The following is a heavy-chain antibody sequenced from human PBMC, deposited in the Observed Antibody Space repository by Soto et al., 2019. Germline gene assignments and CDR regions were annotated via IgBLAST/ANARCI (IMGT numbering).Heavy chain of an antibody. Sequence: SAPTLVNPTQTLTLTCTFSGFSLSTSGMCVSWIRQPPGKALEWLARIDWDDDKYYSTSLKTRLTISKDTSKNQVVLTMTNMDPVDTATYYCARNPIAVDAFDIWGQGTMVTVSS. CDR1: GFSLSTSGMC. CDR3: ARNPIAVDAFDI. J-gene: IGHJ3*02. CDR2: IDWDDDK. V-gene: IGHV2-70*11. D-gene: IGHD6-19*01.